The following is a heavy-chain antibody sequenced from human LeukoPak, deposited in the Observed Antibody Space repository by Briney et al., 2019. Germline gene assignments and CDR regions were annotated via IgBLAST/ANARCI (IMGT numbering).Heavy chain of an antibody. CDR3: ARGAYCSSTSCGYYYYYYGMDV. J-gene: IGHJ6*02. V-gene: IGHV1-8*01. Sequence: ASVKVSCKASGYTFTSYDINWARQATGQGLEWMGWMNPNSGNTGYAQKFQGRVTMTRNTSISTAYMELSSLRSEDTAVYYCARGAYCSSTSCGYYYYYYGMDVWGQGTTVTVSS. CDR1: GYTFTSYD. D-gene: IGHD2-2*01. CDR2: MNPNSGNT.